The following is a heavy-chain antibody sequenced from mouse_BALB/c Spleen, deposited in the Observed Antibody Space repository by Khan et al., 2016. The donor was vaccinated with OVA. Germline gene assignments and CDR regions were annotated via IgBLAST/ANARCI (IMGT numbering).Heavy chain of an antibody. CDR1: GYTFTNYG. J-gene: IGHJ1*01. V-gene: IGHV9-1*02. CDR2: INTYTGEP. Sequence: QIQLVQSGPELKKPGETVKISCKASGYTFTNYGMNWVKQAPGKGLKWMGWINTYTGEPTYADDFKGRFVFSLETSASTAYLQISNLKNEDMTTDICASISSCWNSDVWGAGTTVTVSS. CDR3: ASISSCWNSDV. D-gene: IGHD6-2*01.